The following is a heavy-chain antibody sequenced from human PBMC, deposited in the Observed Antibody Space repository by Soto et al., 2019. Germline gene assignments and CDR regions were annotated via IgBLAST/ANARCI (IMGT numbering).Heavy chain of an antibody. CDR2: IIPIFTTT. V-gene: IGHV1-69*12. Sequence: QVHLVQSGAEVKKPGSSLKVSCKASEGTFSNHAINWVRQAPGQGLEWMGRIIPIFTTTNYAQKFQGRVTITADESTITAYMELSSLKHDDTAVYYCAREVAADGTFREDVFDIWGQGTLVTVSS. J-gene: IGHJ3*02. D-gene: IGHD6-13*01. CDR1: EGTFSNHA. CDR3: AREVAADGTFREDVFDI.